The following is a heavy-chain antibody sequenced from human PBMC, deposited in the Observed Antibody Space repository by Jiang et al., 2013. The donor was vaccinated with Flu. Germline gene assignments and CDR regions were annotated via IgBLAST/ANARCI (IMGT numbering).Heavy chain of an antibody. D-gene: IGHD1-26*01. V-gene: IGHV4-39*01. Sequence: GSGLVKPSETLSLTCTVSGASISSSTFFWAWIRQSPGKGLEWIGSFYYSGSSYYTPSLKSRVTISVETSKNQFSLKLTSVTAADTAVYYCARHFQWEVVGIDYWGQGTLVTVSS. CDR2: FYYSGSS. J-gene: IGHJ4*02. CDR1: GASISSSTFF. CDR3: ARHFQWEVVGIDY.